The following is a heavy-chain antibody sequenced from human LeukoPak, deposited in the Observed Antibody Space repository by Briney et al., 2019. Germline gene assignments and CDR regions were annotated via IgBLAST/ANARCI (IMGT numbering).Heavy chain of an antibody. J-gene: IGHJ4*02. CDR2: IRYDGSNK. Sequence: GGSLRLSCAASGFTFSRYGMHWVRQAPGKGLEWVAFIRYDGSNKYYADSGKGRFTMSRDNSKNTVYLQMNSLRADDTAVYYCAKEAVAGRYYFDYWGQGTLVTVSS. CDR1: GFTFSRYG. V-gene: IGHV3-30*02. D-gene: IGHD6-19*01. CDR3: AKEAVAGRYYFDY.